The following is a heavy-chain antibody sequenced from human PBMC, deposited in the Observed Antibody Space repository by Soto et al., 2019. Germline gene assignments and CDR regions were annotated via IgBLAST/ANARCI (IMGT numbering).Heavy chain of an antibody. D-gene: IGHD2-2*01. V-gene: IGHV3-15*01. Sequence: GGSLRLSCAASGFTFSNAWMSWVRQAPGKGLEWVGRIKSKTDGGTTDYAAPVKGRFTISRDDSKNTLYLQMNSLKTEDTAVYYCTRYCSSTSCSSNYYGMDVWGQGTTVTVSS. J-gene: IGHJ6*02. CDR2: IKSKTDGGTT. CDR3: TRYCSSTSCSSNYYGMDV. CDR1: GFTFSNAW.